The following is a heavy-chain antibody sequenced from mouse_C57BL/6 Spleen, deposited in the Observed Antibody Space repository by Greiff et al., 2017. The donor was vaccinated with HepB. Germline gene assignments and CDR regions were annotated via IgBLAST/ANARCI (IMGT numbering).Heavy chain of an antibody. CDR3: AKGRFGYDGDYFDY. D-gene: IGHD2-2*01. Sequence: VQLQQPGAELVKPGASVKMSCKASGYTFTSYWITWVKQRPGQGLEWIGDIYPGSGSTNYNEKFKSKATLTVDTSSSTAYMQLSSLTSEDSAVYYCAKGRFGYDGDYFDYWGQGTTLTVSS. J-gene: IGHJ2*01. CDR2: IYPGSGST. CDR1: GYTFTSYW. V-gene: IGHV1-55*01.